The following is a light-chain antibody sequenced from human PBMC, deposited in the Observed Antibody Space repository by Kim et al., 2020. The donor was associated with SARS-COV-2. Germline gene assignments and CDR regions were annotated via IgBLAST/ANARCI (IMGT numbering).Light chain of an antibody. V-gene: IGKV1-16*02. CDR2: GAS. CDR1: QGIRNS. J-gene: IGKJ2*01. Sequence: DIQMTQSPSSLSASVGDTVTITCRASQGIRNSWAWLQQKPGKAPKSLIYGASSLPSGVPSQFSGRGYGTDFTLTISGLQPEDFGTYDCQQYDAYPYTFGQGTKLEI. CDR3: QQYDAYPYT.